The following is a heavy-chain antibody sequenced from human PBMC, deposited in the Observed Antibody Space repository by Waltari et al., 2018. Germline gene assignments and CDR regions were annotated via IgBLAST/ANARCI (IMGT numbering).Heavy chain of an antibody. Sequence: QVQLVQSGAEVKKPGASVKISCKTSEYTFTSSYVHWVRQAPGQGLEWMGIINPSGGSTIDAQKFQGRVTMTRDTSTSTVYMGLSSLRSEDTAVYYCASDTGALWMDVWGQGTTVTVSS. CDR1: EYTFTSSY. D-gene: IGHD2-21*01. V-gene: IGHV1-46*01. J-gene: IGHJ6*02. CDR3: ASDTGALWMDV. CDR2: INPSGGST.